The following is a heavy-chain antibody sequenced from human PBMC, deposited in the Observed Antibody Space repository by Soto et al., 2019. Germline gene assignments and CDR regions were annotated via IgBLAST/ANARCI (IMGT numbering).Heavy chain of an antibody. CDR1: GFTFSSYA. Sequence: GSLRLSCAGSGFTFSSYAMSWVRQAPGKGLEWVSAISASSSNTYDADSVKGRFTISRDNSKNTLYLQMNSLRAEDTAVYYCAKASTYYYDTSGYYPYFDYWGQGARVTVSS. CDR3: AKASTYYYDTSGYYPYFDY. V-gene: IGHV3-23*01. D-gene: IGHD3-22*01. J-gene: IGHJ4*02. CDR2: ISASSSNT.